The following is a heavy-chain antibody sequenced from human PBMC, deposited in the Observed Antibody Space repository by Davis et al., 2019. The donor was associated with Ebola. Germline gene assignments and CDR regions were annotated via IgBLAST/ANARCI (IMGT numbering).Heavy chain of an antibody. CDR2: IYHSGNT. V-gene: IGHV4-31*03. CDR1: GASVNSDGYY. D-gene: IGHD6-19*01. CDR3: ARAGTSSFDF. J-gene: IGHJ4*02. Sequence: MPSETLSLTCTVSGASVNSDGYYWSWIRQHPGKGLEWIAYIYHSGNTYFNPSLKSRVILSVDRSKNQFSLKLSSVPAADKAVYYCARAGTSSFDFWGQGTLVTVSS.